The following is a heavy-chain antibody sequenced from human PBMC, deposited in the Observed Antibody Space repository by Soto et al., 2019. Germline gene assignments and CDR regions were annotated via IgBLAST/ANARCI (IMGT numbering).Heavy chain of an antibody. CDR2: IVPIYRTA. CDR1: GGTFSSYR. D-gene: IGHD6-13*01. V-gene: IGHV1-69*01. Sequence: QVQLVQSGAEVKKPGSSVKVSCKASGGTFSSYRINWVRQAPGQGLEWVGGIVPIYRTADYAQKFQGRVTITADESARTSYMELRSLKSQDTAVYYCAKDISLRGWVYLVVEYWGQGTLVTVSP. CDR3: AKDISLRGWVYLVVEY. J-gene: IGHJ4*02.